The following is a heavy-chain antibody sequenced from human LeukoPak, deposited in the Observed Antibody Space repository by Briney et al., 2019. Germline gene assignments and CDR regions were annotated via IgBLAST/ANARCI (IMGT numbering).Heavy chain of an antibody. CDR1: GGSISSYY. CDR3: ARALNYYDFWSGTLPNWFDP. J-gene: IGHJ5*02. CDR2: IYYSGST. Sequence: SETLSLTCTVSGGSISSYYWSWIRQPPGKGLEWIGYIYYSGSTNYNPSLKSRVTISVDTSKNQFSLKLSSVTAADTAVYYCARALNYYDFWSGTLPNWFDPWGQGTLVTVSS. D-gene: IGHD3-3*01. V-gene: IGHV4-59*01.